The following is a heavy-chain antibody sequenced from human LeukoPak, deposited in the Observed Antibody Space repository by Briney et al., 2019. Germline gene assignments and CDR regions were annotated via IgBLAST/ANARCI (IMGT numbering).Heavy chain of an antibody. CDR1: GYTFTSYG. Sequence: ASVKVSCKASGYTFTSYGITWVRQAPGQGLEWMGGIIPIFGPANYAQKFQGRVTITADESTSTAYMELSSLRSEDTAVYYCARSRDDILTGYIYYYYMDVWGKGTTVTVSS. V-gene: IGHV1-69*13. D-gene: IGHD3-9*01. J-gene: IGHJ6*03. CDR2: IIPIFGPA. CDR3: ARSRDDILTGYIYYYYMDV.